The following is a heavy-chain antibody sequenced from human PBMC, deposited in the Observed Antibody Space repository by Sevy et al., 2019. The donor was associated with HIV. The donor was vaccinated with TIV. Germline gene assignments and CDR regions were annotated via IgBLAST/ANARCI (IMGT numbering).Heavy chain of an antibody. J-gene: IGHJ6*03. CDR1: GFSLSTRGVA. Sequence: SGPTLVKPTRTLTLTCTFSGFSLSTRGVAVGWVRQPPGKALEWLALIYWDDDKRYSPSLSSRLAITKDTSKNQVVLTMTNMDPVDTATYYCVHRLLSIYMDVWGKGTTVTVSS. CDR3: VHRLLSIYMDV. V-gene: IGHV2-5*02. D-gene: IGHD3-3*01. CDR2: IYWDDDK.